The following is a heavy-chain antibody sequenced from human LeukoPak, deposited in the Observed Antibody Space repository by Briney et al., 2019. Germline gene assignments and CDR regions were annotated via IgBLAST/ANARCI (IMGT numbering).Heavy chain of an antibody. V-gene: IGHV4-61*01. CDR2: IYYSGST. D-gene: IGHD2-15*01. CDR1: GGSVNSGYYY. CDR3: ARGAYCSGGTCYHNPYYYYHMDV. J-gene: IGHJ6*03. Sequence: SETLSLTCTVSGGSVNSGYYYWNWIRQPPGKGLEWIGYIYYSGSTKYNPSLKSRVTISVDTSENQFSLKLTSVTAADTAMYYCARGAYCSGGTCYHNPYYYYHMDVWGTGTTVTVSS.